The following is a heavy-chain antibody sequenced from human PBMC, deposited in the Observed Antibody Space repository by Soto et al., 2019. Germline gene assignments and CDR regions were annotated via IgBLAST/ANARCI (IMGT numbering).Heavy chain of an antibody. CDR1: GGTFSSYT. J-gene: IGHJ6*03. CDR3: ARAGGSVGVVIDGDYYYYYMDV. Sequence: SVKVSCKASGGTFSSYTISWVRQAPGQGLEWMGRIIPILGIANYAQKFQGRVTITADKSTSTAYMELSSLRSEDTAVYYCARAGGSVGVVIDGDYYYYYMDVWGKGTTVTVSS. CDR2: IIPILGIA. V-gene: IGHV1-69*02. D-gene: IGHD3-3*01.